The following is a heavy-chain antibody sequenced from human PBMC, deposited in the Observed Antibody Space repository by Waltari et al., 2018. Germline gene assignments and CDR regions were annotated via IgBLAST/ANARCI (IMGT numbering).Heavy chain of an antibody. J-gene: IGHJ6*02. Sequence: EVQLVESGGGLVQPGGSLRLSCADSGFHFSSYWMHWVRQAPGKGLVWVSRINSDGSSTSYADSVKGRFTISRDNAKNTLYLQMNSLRAEDTAVYYCARDTGWYYGMDVWGQGPRSPSP. V-gene: IGHV3-74*01. CDR3: ARDTGWYYGMDV. D-gene: IGHD2-15*01. CDR1: GFHFSSYW. CDR2: INSDGSST.